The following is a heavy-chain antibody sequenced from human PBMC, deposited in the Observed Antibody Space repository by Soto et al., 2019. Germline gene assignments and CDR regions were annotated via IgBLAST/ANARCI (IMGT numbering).Heavy chain of an antibody. Sequence: ASVKGSCKASGYTFNNDYIHWVRQAPGQGLEWMGILNPSSGSTKYAQRLQGRVTLTRDTSTTTVYMELSSLRSEDTAVYYCAYPIAVADYYYYGMDVWGQGTTVTVSS. CDR3: AYPIAVADYYYYGMDV. V-gene: IGHV1-46*02. CDR1: GYTFNNDY. D-gene: IGHD6-19*01. J-gene: IGHJ6*02. CDR2: LNPSSGST.